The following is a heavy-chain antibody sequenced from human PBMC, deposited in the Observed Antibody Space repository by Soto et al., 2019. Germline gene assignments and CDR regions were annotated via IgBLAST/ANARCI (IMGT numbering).Heavy chain of an antibody. CDR3: ARLLDYDFWSGYGWFDP. D-gene: IGHD3-3*01. J-gene: IGHJ5*02. V-gene: IGHV4-34*01. CDR1: GGSFSGYY. Sequence: PSETLSLTCAVYGGSFSGYYWSWIRQPPGKGLEWIGSIYYSGSTYYNPSLKSRVTISVDTSKNQFSLKLSSVTAADTAVYYCARLLDYDFWSGYGWFDPWGQGTLVTVSS. CDR2: IYYSGST.